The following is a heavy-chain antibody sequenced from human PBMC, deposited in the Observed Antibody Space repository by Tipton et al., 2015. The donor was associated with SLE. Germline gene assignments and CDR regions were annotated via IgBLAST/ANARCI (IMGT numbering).Heavy chain of an antibody. D-gene: IGHD2-2*01. CDR3: ARGIWIVVVPAAQDYYYMDV. Sequence: TLSLTCTVSGGSISSHYWSWIRQPPGKGLEWIGYIYYSGSTNYNPSLQSRVTISVDTSKNQFSLKLSSVTAADTAVYYCARGIWIVVVPAAQDYYYMDVWGKGTTVTVSS. V-gene: IGHV4-59*11. CDR2: IYYSGST. J-gene: IGHJ6*03. CDR1: GGSISSHY.